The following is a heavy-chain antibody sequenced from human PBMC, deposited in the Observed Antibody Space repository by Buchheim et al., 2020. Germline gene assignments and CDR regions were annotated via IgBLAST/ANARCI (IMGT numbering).Heavy chain of an antibody. D-gene: IGHD3-10*01. Sequence: QVQLVESGGGMVKPGGSLRLSCAASGFTFSDYYLTWIRQAPGKGLEWVSYISSSSTYTDYADSVRGRFTISRDNTKNSLYLQMNSLRAEDTAVYYCASPSRGYFYYLDVWGQGTT. CDR2: ISSSSTYT. CDR1: GFTFSDYY. CDR3: ASPSRGYFYYLDV. V-gene: IGHV3-11*05. J-gene: IGHJ6*03.